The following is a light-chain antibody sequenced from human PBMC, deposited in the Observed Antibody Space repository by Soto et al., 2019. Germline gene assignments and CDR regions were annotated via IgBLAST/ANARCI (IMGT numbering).Light chain of an antibody. V-gene: IGKV1-33*01. J-gene: IGKJ3*01. CDR2: DAS. CDR3: QQYDNLPPFP. Sequence: DIQMTQSPSSLSASVGDRVTITCQASQDISNYLNWYQQKPGTAPKLLIYDASKLETGVPSRFSGSGSGTDFTFTIISLQPEDIATYYCQQYDNLPPFPFGPGTKVDIK. CDR1: QDISNY.